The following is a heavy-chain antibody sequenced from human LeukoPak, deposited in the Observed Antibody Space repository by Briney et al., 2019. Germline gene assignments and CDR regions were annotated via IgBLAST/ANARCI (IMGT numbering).Heavy chain of an antibody. CDR1: GFTFSSYS. J-gene: IGHJ6*03. V-gene: IGHV3-48*01. Sequence: GGSLRLSCAASGFTFSSYSMNWVRQAPGKGLEWVSSISSSGSTIYYADSVKGRFTISRDNSKNTLYLQMNSLRAEDTAVYYCAKDTRGVVVVPAAISYYMDVWGKGTTVTISS. CDR2: ISSSGSTI. CDR3: AKDTRGVVVVPAAISYYMDV. D-gene: IGHD2-2*01.